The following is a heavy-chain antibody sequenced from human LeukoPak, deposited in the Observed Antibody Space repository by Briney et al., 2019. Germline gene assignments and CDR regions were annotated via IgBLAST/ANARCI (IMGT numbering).Heavy chain of an antibody. CDR2: IYYSGST. CDR1: GGSVSGGSYY. J-gene: IGHJ4*02. D-gene: IGHD5-12*01. Sequence: SETLSLTCTVSGGSVSGGSYYWSWIRQPPGKGLEWIGYIYYSGSTNYNPSLKSRVTISVDTSKNQFSLELSSVTAADTAVYYCARGGGYSGYGTFDYWGQGTLVTVSS. CDR3: ARGGGYSGYGTFDY. V-gene: IGHV4-61*01.